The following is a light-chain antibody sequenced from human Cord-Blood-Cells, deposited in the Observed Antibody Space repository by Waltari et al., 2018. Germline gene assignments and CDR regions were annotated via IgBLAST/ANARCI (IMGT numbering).Light chain of an antibody. V-gene: IGKV3-20*01. J-gene: IGKJ2*01. CDR2: GAS. CDR3: HQYGSSPYT. CDR1: QSVSSSY. Sequence: EIVLTQSPGTLSLSPGERATLSCRASQSVSSSYLAWYPQKPGQAPRLLIYGASSRATGIPDRFSGSGSGIDFTLTISRLEPEDFAVYYCHQYGSSPYTFGQGTKLEIK.